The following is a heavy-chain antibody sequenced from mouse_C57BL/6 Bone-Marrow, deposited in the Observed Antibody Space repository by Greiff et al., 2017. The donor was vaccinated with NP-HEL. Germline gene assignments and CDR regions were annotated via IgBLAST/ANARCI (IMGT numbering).Heavy chain of an antibody. V-gene: IGHV1-15*01. CDR2: IDPETGGT. Sequence: QVQLQQSGAELVRPGASVTLSCKASGYTFTDYEMHWVKQTPVHGLEWIGAIDPETGGTAYNQKFKGKAILTADKSSSTAYMELRSLTSEDSAVYYCTISGYFWYFDVWGTGTTVTVSS. D-gene: IGHD3-2*02. J-gene: IGHJ1*03. CDR1: GYTFTDYE. CDR3: TISGYFWYFDV.